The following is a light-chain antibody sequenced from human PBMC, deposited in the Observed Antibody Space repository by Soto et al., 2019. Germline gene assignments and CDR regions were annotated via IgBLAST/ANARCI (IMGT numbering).Light chain of an antibody. J-gene: IGKJ5*01. CDR2: KAS. CDR3: KQYNSYPIT. V-gene: IGKV1-5*03. CDR1: QSISSW. Sequence: DIQMTQSPSTLSASVGDRVTITCRASQSISSWLAWYQQKPGKAPKSLIYKASSLESGVPSRFSGGGSGTEFTLPISSLQPDDFATYYCKQYNSYPITFGQGTRLEI.